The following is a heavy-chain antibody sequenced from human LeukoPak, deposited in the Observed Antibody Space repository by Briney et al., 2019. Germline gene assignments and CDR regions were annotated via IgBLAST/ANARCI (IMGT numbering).Heavy chain of an antibody. D-gene: IGHD6-19*01. CDR3: ARVEQWLVHYYYYGMDV. V-gene: IGHV1-69*10. Sequence: PKASVTVSCKASGGTFSSYAISWVRQAPGQGLEWMGGIIPILGTANYAQKLQGRVTMTTDTSTSTAYMELRSLRSDDTAVYYCARVEQWLVHYYYYGMDVWGQGTTVTVSS. CDR2: IIPILGTA. CDR1: GGTFSSYA. J-gene: IGHJ6*02.